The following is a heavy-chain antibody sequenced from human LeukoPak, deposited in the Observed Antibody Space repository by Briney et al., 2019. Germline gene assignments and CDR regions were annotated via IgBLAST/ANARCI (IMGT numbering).Heavy chain of an antibody. CDR2: IYYSGST. CDR1: GGSFSGYY. D-gene: IGHD3-22*01. Sequence: PSETLSLTCAVYGGSFSGYYWSWIRQPPGKGLEWIGYIYYSGSTNYNPSLKSRVTISVDTSKNQFSLKLSSVTAADTAVYYCARGEFSYYYDSSGYSPFDPWGQGTLVTVSS. J-gene: IGHJ5*02. CDR3: ARGEFSYYYDSSGYSPFDP. V-gene: IGHV4-59*01.